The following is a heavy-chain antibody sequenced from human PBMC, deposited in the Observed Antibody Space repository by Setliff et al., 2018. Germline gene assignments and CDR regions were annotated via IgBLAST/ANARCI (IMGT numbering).Heavy chain of an antibody. CDR2: IYYSGNT. Sequence: SETLSLTCTVSGGSMIGGHYYWSWIRQLPGKGLEWIAHIYYSGNTYYNPSLKSRVTISVDTSKNQFSLKINSVTAADTAVYYCARGHCSSGECPNYFDPWGQGTQVTVSS. D-gene: IGHD2-15*01. CDR3: ARGHCSSGECPNYFDP. J-gene: IGHJ5*02. V-gene: IGHV4-31*03. CDR1: GGSMIGGHYY.